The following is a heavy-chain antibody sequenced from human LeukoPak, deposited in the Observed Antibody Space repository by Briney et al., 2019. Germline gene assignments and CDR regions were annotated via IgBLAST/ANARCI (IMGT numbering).Heavy chain of an antibody. V-gene: IGHV3-33*08. D-gene: IGHD5-12*01. CDR1: GFTFTHYP. J-gene: IGHJ6*03. Sequence: GGSLRLSCAASGFTFTHYPMHWVRQTPGKGLEWVAVIFYDGTIQYYSDSVKGRFTISRDNAKNSLYLQMNSLRAEDTALYYCAREPYSGYDYYYYYYMDVWGKGTTVTISS. CDR3: AREPYSGYDYYYYYYMDV. CDR2: IFYDGTIQ.